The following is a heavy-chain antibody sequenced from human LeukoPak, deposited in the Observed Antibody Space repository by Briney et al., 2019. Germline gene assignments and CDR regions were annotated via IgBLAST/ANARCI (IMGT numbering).Heavy chain of an antibody. CDR1: GYSFTNYW. V-gene: IGHV5-51*01. J-gene: IGHJ4*02. CDR2: VYPGDSDT. D-gene: IGHD1-26*01. CDR3: ARYIVGAAGGGY. Sequence: HGESLKISCKGSGYSFTNYWIGWVRQMPGKGLEWMGIVYPGDSDTRCSPSFEGHVTISADKSISTAYLQWSSLKASDTAIYYCARYIVGAAGGGYWGQGTLVTVSS.